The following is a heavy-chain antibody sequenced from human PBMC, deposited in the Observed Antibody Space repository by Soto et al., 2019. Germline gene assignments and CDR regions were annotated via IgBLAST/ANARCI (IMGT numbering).Heavy chain of an antibody. J-gene: IGHJ6*02. V-gene: IGHV4-59*01. CDR2: IYYSGST. CDR1: GGSISSYY. Sequence: SETLSLTCTVSGGSISSYYWSWIRQPPGKGLEWIGYIYYSGSTNYNPSLKSRVTISVDTSKNQFSLKLSSVTAADTAVYYCARGLGLESTVPYYYGMDVWGQGTTVTVSS. CDR3: ARGLGLESTVPYYYGMDV. D-gene: IGHD1-1*01.